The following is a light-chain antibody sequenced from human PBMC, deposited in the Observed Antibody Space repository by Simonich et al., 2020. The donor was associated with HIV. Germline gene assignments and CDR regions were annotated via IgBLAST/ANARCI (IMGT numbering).Light chain of an antibody. CDR2: GAS. J-gene: IGKJ5*01. V-gene: IGKV3-15*01. CDR3: QQYNNWLPIT. CDR1: QSVSSN. Sequence: EIVMTQSPATLSVSPGVRATLTCRANQSVSSNLAWYQQKPGQAPRLLIYGASTRATGIPARFSGSWSGTEFTLTISSLQSEDFAVYYCQQYNNWLPITFGQGTRLEIK.